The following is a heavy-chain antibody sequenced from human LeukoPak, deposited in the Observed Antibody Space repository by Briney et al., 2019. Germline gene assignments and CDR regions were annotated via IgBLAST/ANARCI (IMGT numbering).Heavy chain of an antibody. D-gene: IGHD1/OR15-1a*01. Sequence: PSETLSLTCTFSSVSISTYDWAWLGQTPGKGLEWIGNLYHSGAADYNPSLKTRVTTSVDTSKDQFSLSLRSSTAADTAVYFCARLGKTYYMDVWGTGTTVTVSS. CDR2: LYHSGAA. V-gene: IGHV4-59*08. J-gene: IGHJ6*03. CDR1: SVSISTYD. CDR3: ARLGKTYYMDV.